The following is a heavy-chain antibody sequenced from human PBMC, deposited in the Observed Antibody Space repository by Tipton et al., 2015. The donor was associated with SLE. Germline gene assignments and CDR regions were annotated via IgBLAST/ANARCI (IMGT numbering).Heavy chain of an antibody. CDR1: GGSISSYY. CDR3: ASLGVVVAATQTVGMDV. D-gene: IGHD2-15*01. J-gene: IGHJ6*02. V-gene: IGHV4-59*01. CDR2: IYYSGST. Sequence: TLSLTCTVSGGSISSYYWSWIRQPPGKGLEWIGYIYYSGSTNYNPSLKSRVTISVDTSKNQFSLKLSSVTAADTAVYYCASLGVVVAATQTVGMDVWGQGTTVPVSS.